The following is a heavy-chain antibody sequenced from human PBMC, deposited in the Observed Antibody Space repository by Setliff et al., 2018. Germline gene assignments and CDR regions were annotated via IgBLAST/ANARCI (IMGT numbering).Heavy chain of an antibody. CDR1: GYTFTSYD. V-gene: IGHV1-8*03. Sequence: GASVKVSCKASGYTFTSYDINWVRQATGQGLEWMGWMNPNSGNTGYAQKFQGRVTITRNTSISTAYMELSSLRSEDTAVYYCARSYDSGFYHQRDAYDIWGQGTMVTVSS. CDR3: ARSYDSGFYHQRDAYDI. CDR2: MNPNSGNT. J-gene: IGHJ3*02. D-gene: IGHD3-22*01.